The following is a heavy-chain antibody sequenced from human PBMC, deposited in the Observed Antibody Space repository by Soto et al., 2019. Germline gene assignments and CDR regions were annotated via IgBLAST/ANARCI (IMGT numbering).Heavy chain of an antibody. CDR3: ARRIVATIVAFDI. D-gene: IGHD5-12*01. CDR1: GFTFSSYA. Sequence: EVQLLESGGGLVQPGGSLRLSCAASGFTFSSYAMSCVRQAPGKGLEWVSAISSSSSYIYYADSVKGRFTISRDNAKNSLYLQMNSLRAEDTAVYYCARRIVATIVAFDIWGQGTMVTVSS. J-gene: IGHJ3*02. CDR2: ISSSSSYI. V-gene: IGHV3-21*01.